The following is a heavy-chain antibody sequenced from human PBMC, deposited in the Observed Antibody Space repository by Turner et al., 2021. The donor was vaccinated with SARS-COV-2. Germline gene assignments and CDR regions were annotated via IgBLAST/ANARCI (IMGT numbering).Heavy chain of an antibody. J-gene: IGHJ5*02. Sequence: QVQLQESGPGRVKPSETLSLTGTVSGGSISSYYWSWIRQPPGKGLEWIGYIYYSGSTNYNPSLKSRVSISVDTSKNQFSLKLTSVTAADTAVYYCARGRGGGGSSNNWFDPWGQGTLVIVSS. D-gene: IGHD2-15*01. CDR3: ARGRGGGGSSNNWFDP. V-gene: IGHV4-59*01. CDR2: IYYSGST. CDR1: GGSISSYY.